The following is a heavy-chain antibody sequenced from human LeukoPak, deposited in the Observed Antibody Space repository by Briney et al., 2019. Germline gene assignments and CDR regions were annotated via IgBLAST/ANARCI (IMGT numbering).Heavy chain of an antibody. CDR1: GYNFTNYW. D-gene: IGHD4-17*01. CDR2: IYPGDSDT. Sequence: GESLKISCEGSGYNFTNYWIGWVRQMPGKGLEWMGIIYPGDSDTRYSPSFQGQVTISADKSISTAYLQWSSLKASDTAMYYCARQGGPTVTDSNYYMDVWGKGTTVTISS. V-gene: IGHV5-51*01. J-gene: IGHJ6*03. CDR3: ARQGGPTVTDSNYYMDV.